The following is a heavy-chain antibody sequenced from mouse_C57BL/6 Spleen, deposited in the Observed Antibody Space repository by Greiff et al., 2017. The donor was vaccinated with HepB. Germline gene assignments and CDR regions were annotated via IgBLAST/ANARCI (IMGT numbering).Heavy chain of an antibody. Sequence: EVMLVESGGGLVKPGGSLKLSCAASGFTFSSYAMSWVRQTPEKRLEWVATISDGGSYTYYPDNVKGRFTISRDNAKNNLYLQMSHLKSEDTAMYYCAREHTTVAAFDYWGQGTTLTVSS. V-gene: IGHV5-4*01. J-gene: IGHJ2*01. CDR2: ISDGGSYT. D-gene: IGHD1-1*01. CDR1: GFTFSSYA. CDR3: AREHTTVAAFDY.